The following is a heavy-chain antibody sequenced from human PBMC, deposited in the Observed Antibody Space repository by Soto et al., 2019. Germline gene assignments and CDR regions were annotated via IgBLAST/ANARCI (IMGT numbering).Heavy chain of an antibody. CDR3: ARTSIAANYHYYGMDV. J-gene: IGHJ6*02. CDR1: GGSISSSNW. D-gene: IGHD6-6*01. V-gene: IGHV4-4*02. CDR2: IYHSGST. Sequence: PSETLSLTCAVSGGSISSSNWWSWVRQPPGKGLEWIGEIYHSGSTNYNPSLKSRVTISVDKSKNQFSLKLSSVTAADTAVYYCARTSIAANYHYYGMDVWGQGTTVTVSS.